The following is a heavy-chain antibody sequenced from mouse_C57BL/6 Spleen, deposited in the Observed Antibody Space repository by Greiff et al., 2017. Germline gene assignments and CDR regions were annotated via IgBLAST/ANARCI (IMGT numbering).Heavy chain of an antibody. CDR1: GYTFTSYW. Sequence: VQLQQPGAELVKPGASVKLSCKASGYTFTSYWMHWVKQRPGQGLEWIGMIHPNRGSTTYNKKFKSKATLTVDKSSRTAYMQLSSLTSEDSAVYYCARSYYYGAWFAYWGQGTLVTVSA. V-gene: IGHV1-64*01. D-gene: IGHD1-1*01. J-gene: IGHJ3*01. CDR2: IHPNRGST. CDR3: ARSYYYGAWFAY.